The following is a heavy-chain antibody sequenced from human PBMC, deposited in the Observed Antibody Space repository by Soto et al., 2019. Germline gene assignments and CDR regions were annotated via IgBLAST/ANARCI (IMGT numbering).Heavy chain of an antibody. Sequence: PVGSLRLSCGASGFTFSSYAMSWVRQAPWKVLEWVSGISGSDGSTYYADSVKGRFIISRDNSKNTLYLQMNSLRAEDTAVYYCAKDRRDYDFWSGYLPRETGYFDYWGQGTLVTVSS. CDR2: ISGSDGST. V-gene: IGHV3-23*01. CDR1: GFTFSSYA. CDR3: AKDRRDYDFWSGYLPRETGYFDY. J-gene: IGHJ4*02. D-gene: IGHD3-3*01.